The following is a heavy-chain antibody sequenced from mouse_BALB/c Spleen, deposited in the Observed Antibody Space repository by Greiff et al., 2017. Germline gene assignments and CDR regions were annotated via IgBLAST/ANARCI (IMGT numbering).Heavy chain of an antibody. J-gene: IGHJ4*01. CDR3: ARKGKYGNWYGAMDY. Sequence: EVQLQESGPGLVKPSQSLSLTCTVTGYSITSDYAWNWIRQFPGNKLEWMGYISYSGSTSYNPSLKSRISITRDTSKNQFFLQLNSVTTEDTATYYCARKGKYGNWYGAMDYWGQGTSVTVSS. D-gene: IGHD2-10*02. CDR1: GYSITSDYA. CDR2: ISYSGST. V-gene: IGHV3-2*02.